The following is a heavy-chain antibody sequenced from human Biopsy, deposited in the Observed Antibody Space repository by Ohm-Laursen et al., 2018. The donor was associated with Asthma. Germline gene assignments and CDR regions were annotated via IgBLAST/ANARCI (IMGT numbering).Heavy chain of an antibody. J-gene: IGHJ6*02. CDR1: GYTFTKNY. CDR2: MNPNSGNT. D-gene: IGHD3-10*01. Sequence: AASVNVSCNASGYTFTKNYINWARQAAGQGLEWMGWMNPNSGNTSYAQKFHGRDTMTRGTSINTVYMELSSLRSDDTAVYYCERSSKIGGPRVVFNWVRTDYYYSLDVWGQGTTVTVSS. V-gene: IGHV1-8*01. CDR3: ERSSKIGGPRVVFNWVRTDYYYSLDV.